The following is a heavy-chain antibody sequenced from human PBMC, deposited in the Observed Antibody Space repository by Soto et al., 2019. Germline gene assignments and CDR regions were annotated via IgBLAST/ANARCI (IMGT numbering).Heavy chain of an antibody. CDR1: GFTFNTYG. CDR3: ARVACTGGNCRPYFYYGMDV. CDR2: IWYDGSNK. Sequence: PGGSLRLSCAASGFTFNTYGINWVRQAPGKGPEWVSVIWYDGSNKYYADSVKGRFTVSRDNSKNTMYLQMNSLRAEDTAVYYCARVACTGGNCRPYFYYGMDVWGQGTTVTVSS. J-gene: IGHJ6*02. D-gene: IGHD2-15*01. V-gene: IGHV3-33*01.